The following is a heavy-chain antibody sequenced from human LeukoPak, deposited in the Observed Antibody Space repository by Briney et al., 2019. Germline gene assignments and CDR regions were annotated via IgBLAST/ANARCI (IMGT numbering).Heavy chain of an antibody. CDR3: ASLAGSARGAFDI. CDR1: GFTFSSYS. J-gene: IGHJ3*02. V-gene: IGHV3-21*01. D-gene: IGHD3-10*01. Sequence: PGGSLRLSCAASGFTFSSYSMNWARQAPGKGLEWVSSISSSSSYIYYADSVKGRFTISRDNSKNTLYLQMNSLRAEDTAVYYCASLAGSARGAFDIWGQGTMVTVSS. CDR2: ISSSSSYI.